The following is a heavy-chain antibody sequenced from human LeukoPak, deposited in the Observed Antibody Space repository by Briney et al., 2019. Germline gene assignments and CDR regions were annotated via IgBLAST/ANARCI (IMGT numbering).Heavy chain of an antibody. D-gene: IGHD2-2*01. CDR2: IKQDGSEE. CDR3: ASQPAAADVDY. CDR1: GFAFSSYW. Sequence: GGSLRLSCAASGFAFSSYWMTWVRQAPGKGLEWVANIKQDGSEETYVDSGKGRFTIPRDNARNSLYLQMNSLRADDTGVYYCASQPAAADVDYWGQGTLGSVSS. J-gene: IGHJ4*02. V-gene: IGHV3-7*03.